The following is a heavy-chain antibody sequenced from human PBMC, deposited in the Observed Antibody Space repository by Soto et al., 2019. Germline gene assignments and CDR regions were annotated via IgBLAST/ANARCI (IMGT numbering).Heavy chain of an antibody. Sequence: EVQLVESGGGLVQPGRSLRLSCSASGFTFDDCAMHWVRQAPGKGPEWVSGISWDSATVGYAASVKGRFTITSDEAKNSMYLQMDSLRREDTALYYCVQGRYPTMATPLDHWGQGTLVTVAS. D-gene: IGHD3-9*01. J-gene: IGHJ5*02. CDR3: VQGRYPTMATPLDH. CDR1: GFTFDDCA. CDR2: ISWDSATV. V-gene: IGHV3-9*01.